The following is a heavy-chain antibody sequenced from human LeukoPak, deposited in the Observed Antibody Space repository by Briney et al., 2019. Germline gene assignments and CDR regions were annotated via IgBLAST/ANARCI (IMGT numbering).Heavy chain of an antibody. CDR3: TKTIDGYLLGYFDH. J-gene: IGHJ4*02. CDR2: VYCSGSA. CDR1: GGAIRSSSYY. D-gene: IGHD3-22*01. V-gene: IGHV4-39*01. Sequence: SETLSLTCTVSGGAIRSSSYYWGWIRHPPGKGLEWIGSVYCSGSAYYNPSLKSRVTKSVDTSKNQFSLKLSSVTAADTAVYYCTKTIDGYLLGYFDHWGQGTLVTVVS.